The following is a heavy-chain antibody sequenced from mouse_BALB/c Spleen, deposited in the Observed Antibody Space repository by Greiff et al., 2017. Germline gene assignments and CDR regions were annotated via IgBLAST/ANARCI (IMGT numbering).Heavy chain of an antibody. J-gene: IGHJ2*01. CDR2: ISSGSSTI. CDR1: GFTFSSFG. Sequence: EVMLVESGGGLVQPGGSRKLSCAASGFTFSSFGMHWVRQAPEKGLEWVAYISSGSSTIYYADTVKGRFTISRDNPKNTLFLQMTSLRSEDTAMYYCARGNGDYWGQGTTLTVSS. CDR3: ARGNGDY. V-gene: IGHV5-17*02.